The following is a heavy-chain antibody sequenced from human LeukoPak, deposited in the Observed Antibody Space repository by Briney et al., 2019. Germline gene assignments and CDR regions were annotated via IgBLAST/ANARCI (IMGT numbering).Heavy chain of an antibody. J-gene: IGHJ5*02. CDR2: ISYDGSNK. CDR3: ARDRRGYYDFWSGYYNWFDP. Sequence: PGGSLRLSCAASGFTFSSYAMHWVRQAPGKGLEWVAVISYDGSNKYYADSVKGRFTISRDNSKNTLYLQMNSLRAEDTAVYYCARDRRGYYDFWSGYYNWFDPWGQGTLVTASS. D-gene: IGHD3-3*01. CDR1: GFTFSSYA. V-gene: IGHV3-30-3*01.